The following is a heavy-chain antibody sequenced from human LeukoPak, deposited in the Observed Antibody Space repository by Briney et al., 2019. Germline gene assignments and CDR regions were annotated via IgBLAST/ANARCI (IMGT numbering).Heavy chain of an antibody. Sequence: SETLSLTCNVSGGSIGSYYWSWIRQPAGKGLEWIGRIYTSGGTNYNPSLKSRVTMSVDTSKNQFSLKLNSVTAADTAVYYCAREVKKAATGTGIQSDYWGQGTLVTVSS. CDR2: IYTSGGT. CDR3: AREVKKAATGTGIQSDY. J-gene: IGHJ4*02. D-gene: IGHD6-13*01. CDR1: GGSIGSYY. V-gene: IGHV4-4*07.